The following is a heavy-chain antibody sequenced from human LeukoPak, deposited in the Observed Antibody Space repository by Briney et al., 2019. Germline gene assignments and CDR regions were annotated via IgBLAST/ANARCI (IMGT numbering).Heavy chain of an antibody. CDR1: GFIFPNAF. V-gene: IGHV3-23*01. CDR3: AKSWCETICYGIYD. D-gene: IGHD2-2*01. Sequence: GGSLRLPCAASGFIFPNAFMNWVRQAPGKGLEWVSATSSSDAGTYHAESVRGRFTISRDNSKNTLYLQMNSLRADDTAVYYCAKSWCETICYGIYDWGQGTLVTVS. J-gene: IGHJ4*02. CDR2: TSSSDAGT.